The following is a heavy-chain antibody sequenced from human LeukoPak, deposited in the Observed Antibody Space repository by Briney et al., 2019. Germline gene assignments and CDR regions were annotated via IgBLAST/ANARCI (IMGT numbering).Heavy chain of an antibody. CDR1: GGSIISYY. V-gene: IGHV4-4*07. Sequence: MASETLSLTCTVSGGSIISYYWSWMRQPAGKGLEWIGRIHTSGSTNYNPSLKSRVTMSVDTSKKQFSLKLTSVTAADTALYFCARGVGSFGDDPRDALDIWGQGTMVSVSS. J-gene: IGHJ3*02. CDR3: ARGVGSFGDDPRDALDI. CDR2: IHTSGST. D-gene: IGHD4-17*01.